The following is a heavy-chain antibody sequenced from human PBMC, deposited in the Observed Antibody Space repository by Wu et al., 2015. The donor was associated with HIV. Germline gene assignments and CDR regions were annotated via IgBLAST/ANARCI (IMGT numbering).Heavy chain of an antibody. Sequence: VQSGAEVKKPGASVKVSCKTSGYNFGVVDINWVRQAPGQGLEWMGWISANNGDTSYAQKFQGRVTVTTDTSTTTSYMELRSLKSDDTAIYYCAREGVDAFHPWGQGTLVTVSS. V-gene: IGHV1-18*01. CDR3: AREGVDAFHP. CDR2: ISANNGDT. J-gene: IGHJ5*02. CDR1: GYNFGVVD. D-gene: IGHD5-12*01.